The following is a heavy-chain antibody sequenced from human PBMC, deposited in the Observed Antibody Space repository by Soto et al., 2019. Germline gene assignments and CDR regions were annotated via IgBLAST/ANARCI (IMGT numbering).Heavy chain of an antibody. CDR2: ISGSGGST. CDR3: AKGDSGWYYYGMDV. CDR1: GFTFSSYA. J-gene: IGHJ6*02. Sequence: EVQLLESGGGLVQPGGSLRLSCAASGFTFSSYAMSWVRQAPGKGLEWVSAISGSGGSTYYADSVKGRFTISRDNSKNTLYLQMKSLRAEDTAVYYCAKGDSGWYYYGMDVWGQGTTVTVSS. V-gene: IGHV3-23*01. D-gene: IGHD6-19*01.